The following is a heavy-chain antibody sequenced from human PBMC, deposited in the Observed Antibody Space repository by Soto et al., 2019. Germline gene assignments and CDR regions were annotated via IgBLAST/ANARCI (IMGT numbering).Heavy chain of an antibody. Sequence: PGGSLRLSCAASGFTFSDYYMSWIRQAPGKGLEWVSYISSSGSTIYYADSVKGRFTISRDNAKNSLYLQMNSLRAEDTAVYYCARDLWSFRYYFDYWGQGTLVTVSS. V-gene: IGHV3-11*01. CDR3: ARDLWSFRYYFDY. CDR1: GFTFSDYY. J-gene: IGHJ4*02. CDR2: ISSSGSTI. D-gene: IGHD3-16*01.